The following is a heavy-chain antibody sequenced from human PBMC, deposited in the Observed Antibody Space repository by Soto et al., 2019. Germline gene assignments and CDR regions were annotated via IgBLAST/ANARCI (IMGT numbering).Heavy chain of an antibody. Sequence: GASVKVSCKASGYTFTGYYMHWVRQAPGQGLEWMGWINPNSGGTNYAQKFQGWVTMTRDTSISTAYMELSRLRSDDTAVYYCARDLGGQVVVAATTYYYYGMDVWGQGTTVTVSS. CDR3: ARDLGGQVVVAATTYYYYGMDV. V-gene: IGHV1-2*04. J-gene: IGHJ6*02. D-gene: IGHD2-15*01. CDR1: GYTFTGYY. CDR2: INPNSGGT.